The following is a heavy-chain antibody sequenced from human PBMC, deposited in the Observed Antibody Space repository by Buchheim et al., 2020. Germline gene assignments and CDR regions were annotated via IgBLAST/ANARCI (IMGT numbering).Heavy chain of an antibody. CDR3: ARDLPRGYYDSSGYYDPTYYFDY. CDR2: ISYDGSNK. D-gene: IGHD3-22*01. V-gene: IGHV3-30*04. CDR1: GFTFSSYA. Sequence: QVQLVESGGGVVQPGRSLRLSCAASGFTFSSYAMHWVRQAPGKGLEWVAVISYDGSNKYYADSVKGRFTISRDNSKNTLSLQMNSLRAEDTAVYYCARDLPRGYYDSSGYYDPTYYFDYWGQGTL. J-gene: IGHJ4*02.